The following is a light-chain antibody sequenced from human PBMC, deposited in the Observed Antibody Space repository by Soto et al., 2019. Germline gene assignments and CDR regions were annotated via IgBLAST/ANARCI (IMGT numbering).Light chain of an antibody. J-gene: IGLJ1*01. CDR2: DVS. CDR3: SSYPSSSPLLYV. V-gene: IGLV2-14*01. CDR1: SSDVGGYNY. Sequence: QSALTQPASVSGSPGQSITISCTGTSSDVGGYNYVSWYQQHPGKAPKLMIYDVSNRPSGVSNRFSGSKSGNTASLTISGLQAEDEVDYYCSSYPSSSPLLYVFGTGTKLTFL.